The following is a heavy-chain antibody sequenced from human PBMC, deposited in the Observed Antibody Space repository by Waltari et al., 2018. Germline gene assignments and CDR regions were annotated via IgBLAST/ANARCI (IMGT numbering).Heavy chain of an antibody. CDR2: VTYSESI. Sequence: QVQLQESGPGLVKPAETLSLPCTVSGGPISDGSRNWIRPAHGEGLEWIGHVTYSESINYIYNPSLKSRVTISADTSKNQFSLKLRSVTAADTAVYFCARRRCSSFHCPVEHNWLDRWGQGARVTVSS. CDR3: ARRRCSSFHCPVEHNWLDR. J-gene: IGHJ5*02. V-gene: IGHV4-59*08. CDR1: GGPISDGS. D-gene: IGHD2-2*01.